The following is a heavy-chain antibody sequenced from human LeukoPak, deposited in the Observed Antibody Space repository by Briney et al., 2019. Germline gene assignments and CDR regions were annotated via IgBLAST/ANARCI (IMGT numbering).Heavy chain of an antibody. CDR1: GYTFTSYY. CDR2: INPNSGVT. CDR3: AKDRYGDYEAPFHYYMDA. J-gene: IGHJ6*03. Sequence: ASVKVSCKASGYTFTSYYMHWVRQAPGQGLEWMGWINPNSGVTNYAQKLQGRVTITRDTSIDTAYMQLSRLRSDVTAVYYCAKDRYGDYEAPFHYYMDAWGRGTTVTVSS. D-gene: IGHD5-12*01. V-gene: IGHV1-2*02.